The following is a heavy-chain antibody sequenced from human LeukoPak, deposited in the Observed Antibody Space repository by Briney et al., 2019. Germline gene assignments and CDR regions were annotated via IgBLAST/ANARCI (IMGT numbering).Heavy chain of an antibody. D-gene: IGHD3-22*01. Sequence: SETLSLTCTVSGGSISSSSYYWGWIRQPPGKGLEWIGSIYYSGSTYYNPSLKSRVTISVDTSKNQFSLKLSSVTAADTAVYYCARLGDSSGKAEYYFDYWGQGTLVTVSS. J-gene: IGHJ4*02. CDR3: ARLGDSSGKAEYYFDY. V-gene: IGHV4-39*01. CDR2: IYYSGST. CDR1: GGSISSSSYY.